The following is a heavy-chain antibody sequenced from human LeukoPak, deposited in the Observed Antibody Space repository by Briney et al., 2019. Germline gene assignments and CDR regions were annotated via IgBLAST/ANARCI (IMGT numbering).Heavy chain of an antibody. D-gene: IGHD7-27*01. CDR3: ARTGDFSRAFDI. J-gene: IGHJ3*02. V-gene: IGHV3-23*01. Sequence: GGSLRLSCAASGFTFSSYAMSWVRQAPGKGLECISGFSGSGGSTYYADSVKGRFTISRDNAKNSLYLQMNSLGPEDTAVYYCARTGDFSRAFDIWGQGTMVTVSS. CDR1: GFTFSSYA. CDR2: FSGSGGST.